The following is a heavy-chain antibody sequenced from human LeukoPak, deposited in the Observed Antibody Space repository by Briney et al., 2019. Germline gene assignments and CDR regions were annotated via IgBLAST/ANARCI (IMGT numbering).Heavy chain of an antibody. D-gene: IGHD3-22*01. Sequence: SETLSLTCAVSGYSISSGHYWAWVRQPPGKGLEWIGSIYHSGNTYYNASLKSRVSISVDTSKNQFSLKLTSMTAADTATYYCARDTRYYYDSSGYFYLGFDYWGQGTLVTVSS. J-gene: IGHJ4*02. CDR3: ARDTRYYYDSSGYFYLGFDY. CDR1: GYSISSGHY. V-gene: IGHV4-38-2*02. CDR2: IYHSGNT.